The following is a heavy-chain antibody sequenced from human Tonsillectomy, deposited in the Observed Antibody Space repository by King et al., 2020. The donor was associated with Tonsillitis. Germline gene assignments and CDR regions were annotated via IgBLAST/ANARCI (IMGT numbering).Heavy chain of an antibody. D-gene: IGHD6-19*01. J-gene: IGHJ1*01. CDR2: ISTSSSYI. V-gene: IGHV3-21*01. CDR1: GFTFSNYN. Sequence: VQLVESGGALVKPGGSLRLSCAASGFTFSNYNMNLVRQAPGKGLGWVSSISTSSSYIYYAHADSGKGRFTISRDNAKNSLYLQMNSLRAEDTAVYYCARGYSSGWSSKGVEYFQYWGQGTLVTVSS. CDR3: ARGYSSGWSSKGVEYFQY.